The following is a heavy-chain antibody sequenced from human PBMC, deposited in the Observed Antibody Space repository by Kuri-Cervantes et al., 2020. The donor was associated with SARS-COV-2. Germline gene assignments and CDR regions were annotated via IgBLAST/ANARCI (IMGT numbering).Heavy chain of an antibody. CDR3: AKDLYYDSSGYRRRGEFDY. V-gene: IGHV3-23*01. CDR1: GFTFSSYW. D-gene: IGHD3-22*01. CDR2: ISGSGGST. Sequence: GESLKISCAASGFTFSSYWMSWVRQAPGKGLEWVSAISGSGGSTYYADSVKGRFTISRDNSKNTLYLQMNSLRAEDTAVYYCAKDLYYDSSGYRRRGEFDYWGQGTLVTVSS. J-gene: IGHJ4*02.